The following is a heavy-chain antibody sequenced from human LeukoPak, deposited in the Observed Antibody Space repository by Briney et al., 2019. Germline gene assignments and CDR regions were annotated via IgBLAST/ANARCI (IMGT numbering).Heavy chain of an antibody. V-gene: IGHV3-23*01. CDR3: AKFPRAVLVAGTLDY. Sequence: GGSLRLSCAASGFTFRSYAMTRVRKAPGKGLEWVSGSSGTGGTTYYADSVKGRFTISRDNSKNTLYLQMNSLRAEDTAVYYCAKFPRAVLVAGTLDYWGQGTLVTVSS. CDR1: GFTFRSYA. J-gene: IGHJ4*02. CDR2: SSGTGGTT. D-gene: IGHD6-19*01.